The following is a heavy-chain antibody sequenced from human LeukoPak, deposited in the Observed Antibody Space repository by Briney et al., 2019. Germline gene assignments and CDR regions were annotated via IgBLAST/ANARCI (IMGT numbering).Heavy chain of an antibody. V-gene: IGHV7-4-1*02. CDR2: INTNTGNP. J-gene: IGHJ4*02. CDR3: ARELYYYDSSGYHYIDY. Sequence: ASVKVSCKASGYTFTNYAMNWVRQAPGQGLEWMGWINTNTGNPTYAQGFTGRFVFSLDTSVSTAYLQISSLKAEDTAVYYCARELYYYDSSGYHYIDYWGQGTLVTVSS. D-gene: IGHD3-22*01. CDR1: GYTFTNYA.